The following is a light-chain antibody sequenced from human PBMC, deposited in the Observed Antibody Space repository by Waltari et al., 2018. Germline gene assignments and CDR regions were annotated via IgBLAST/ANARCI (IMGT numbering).Light chain of an antibody. J-gene: IGLJ2*01. CDR1: SSNIGAGYD. Sequence: QSVLTQPPSVSGAPGQRVTISCTGSSSNIGAGYDVHWYQQLPGTAPKLLIYGNRSRPAGVPDRFSGSKSGTSASLAITGLQAEDEADYYGQSYDSSLSGSRVFGGGTKLTVL. CDR3: QSYDSSLSGSRV. CDR2: GNR. V-gene: IGLV1-40*01.